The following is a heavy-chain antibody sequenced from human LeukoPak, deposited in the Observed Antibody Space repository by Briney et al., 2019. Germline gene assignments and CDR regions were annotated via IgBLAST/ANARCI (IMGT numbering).Heavy chain of an antibody. CDR3: ARDAYDDASES. CDR2: LRPDGSDK. J-gene: IGHJ5*02. V-gene: IGHV3-7*01. CDR1: GFTFSDYW. Sequence: PGGSLRLSCTGSGFTFSDYWMTWARQAPGKGLEWVANLRPDGSDKYYVDSVKGRFTISRDNAKKLVYQQMNSLRAEDTAVYYCARDAYDDASESWGQGTLVTVSS. D-gene: IGHD3-3*01.